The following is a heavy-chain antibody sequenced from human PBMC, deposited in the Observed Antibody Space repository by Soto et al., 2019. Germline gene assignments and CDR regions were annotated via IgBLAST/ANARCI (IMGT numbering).Heavy chain of an antibody. D-gene: IGHD2-2*02. J-gene: IGHJ6*02. CDR1: GVSFSGYY. CDR3: ARALGYCSSTSCYRGASYYGMDV. CDR2: INHSGST. V-gene: IGHV4-34*01. Sequence: SETLSLTCSVYGVSFSGYYWSWMRQPPGKGLEWIGEINHSGSTNYNPSLKSRVTISVDTSKNQFSLKLSSVTAADTAVYYCARALGYCSSTSCYRGASYYGMDVWGQGTTVTVSS.